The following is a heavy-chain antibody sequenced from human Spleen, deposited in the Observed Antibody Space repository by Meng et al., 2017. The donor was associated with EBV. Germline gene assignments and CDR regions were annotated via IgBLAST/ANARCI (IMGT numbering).Heavy chain of an antibody. CDR1: GASISSSTYY. D-gene: IGHD3-10*01. CDR3: ATDYYVSGSTF. CDR2: IYYTGYT. J-gene: IGHJ4*02. V-gene: IGHV4-39*07. Sequence: QLQLPESGPGRGKPSXALSPTCTXSGASISSSTYYWGWIRPPPGKGLEWIGNIYGNIYYTGYTYYNPSLKSRVTISVDTSKNQFSLKLNSVTAADTAVYYCATDYYVSGSTFWGQGTLVTVSS.